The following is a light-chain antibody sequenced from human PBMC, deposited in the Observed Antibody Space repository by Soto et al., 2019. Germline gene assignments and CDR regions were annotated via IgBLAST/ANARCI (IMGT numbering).Light chain of an antibody. CDR3: CSYAGSYAYV. V-gene: IGLV2-11*01. CDR2: AVS. CDR1: SSDVGGYNY. Sequence: QSALTQPRSVSGSPGQSVTISCTGTSSDVGGYNYVSWYQQHPGKAPKLMIYAVSKRPSGVPDRFSGSKSGNTASLTISGLQAEDEDDYYCCSYAGSYAYVFGTGTKGTVL. J-gene: IGLJ1*01.